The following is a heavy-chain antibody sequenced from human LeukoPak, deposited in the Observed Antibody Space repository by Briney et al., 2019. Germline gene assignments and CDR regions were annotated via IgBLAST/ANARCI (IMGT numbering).Heavy chain of an antibody. CDR1: GFTFRNYG. D-gene: IGHD4-23*01. V-gene: IGHV3-23*01. CDR3: ARDDYGGNSGI. Sequence: GGSLRLSCAASGFTFRNYGMSWVRQVPGKGLEWVSVISGSGGRTDYADSAKGRFTISRDNSKNSLYLQMNSLRAEDTAVYYCARDDYGGNSGIWGQGTMVTVSS. CDR2: ISGSGGRT. J-gene: IGHJ3*02.